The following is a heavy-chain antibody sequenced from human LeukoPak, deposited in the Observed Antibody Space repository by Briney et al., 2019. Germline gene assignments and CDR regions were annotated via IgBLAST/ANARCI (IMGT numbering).Heavy chain of an antibody. D-gene: IGHD2-2*01. CDR1: GLTFSSYG. CDR2: ISYDGSNK. Sequence: SGGSLRLSCAASGLTFSSYGMHWVRQAPGKGLEWVAVISYDGSNKYYADSVKGRFTISRDNSKNTLYLQMNSLRAEDTAVYYCAKGLEGYCSSTSCPYFDYWSQGTLVTVSS. CDR3: AKGLEGYCSSTSCPYFDY. V-gene: IGHV3-30*18. J-gene: IGHJ4*02.